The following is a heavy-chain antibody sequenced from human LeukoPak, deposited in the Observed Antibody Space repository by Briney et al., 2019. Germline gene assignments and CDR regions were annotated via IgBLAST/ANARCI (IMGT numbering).Heavy chain of an antibody. D-gene: IGHD6-13*01. Sequence: SGSIGYADSVKGRFTISRDNAKNSLYLQMNSLRAEDMALYYCAKDMGPHYSSTQSCFQHWGQGTLVTVSS. V-gene: IGHV3-9*03. CDR2: SGSI. CDR3: AKDMGPHYSSTQSCFQH. J-gene: IGHJ1*01.